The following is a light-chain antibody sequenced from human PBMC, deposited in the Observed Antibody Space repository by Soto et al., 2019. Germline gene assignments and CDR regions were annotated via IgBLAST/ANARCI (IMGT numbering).Light chain of an antibody. Sequence: QAVLAQPASVSESPGQSIAISGTGTSSDVGTNNCVSWYQQHPGKAPKLIIYDVSNRPSGVSDRFSGSKSGNTASLTISGLQAEDDADYSCSSYTTSSTPLYVFGTATKVTVL. CDR3: SSYTTSSTPLYV. CDR1: SSDVGTNNC. J-gene: IGLJ1*01. CDR2: DVS. V-gene: IGLV2-14*01.